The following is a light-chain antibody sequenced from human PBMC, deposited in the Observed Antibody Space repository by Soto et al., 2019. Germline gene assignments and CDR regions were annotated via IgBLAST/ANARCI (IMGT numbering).Light chain of an antibody. J-gene: IGLJ1*01. CDR2: EVS. CDR3: CSYAGSRDYV. CDR1: SSDVGSYNL. V-gene: IGLV2-23*02. Sequence: APSQPAPMPASPGQWSSVSCPGTSSDVGSYNLVSWYQQHPGKAPKLMIYEVSKRPSGVSNRFSGSKSGNTASLTISGLQAEDEADYYCCSYAGSRDYVFGTGTKVTAL.